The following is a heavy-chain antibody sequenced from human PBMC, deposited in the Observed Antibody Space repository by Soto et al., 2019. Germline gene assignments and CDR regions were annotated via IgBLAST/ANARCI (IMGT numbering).Heavy chain of an antibody. Sequence: GGSLRLSCASSGFTFSSHSMDWVRQAPGKGLEWVSYISSSSSTISYADSVKGRFTISRDNAKNSLYLQMISLRAEDTAVYYCAREFLYSTGGMDVWGQGTTVTVSS. J-gene: IGHJ6*02. D-gene: IGHD6-13*01. CDR1: GFTFSSHS. CDR2: ISSSSSTI. V-gene: IGHV3-48*01. CDR3: AREFLYSTGGMDV.